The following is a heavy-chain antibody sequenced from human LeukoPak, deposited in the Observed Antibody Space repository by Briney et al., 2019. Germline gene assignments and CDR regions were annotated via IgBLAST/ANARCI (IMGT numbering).Heavy chain of an antibody. CDR2: IYNDGTT. Sequence: HPGGSLRLSCAASGFTVITSFMSWVRQAPGKGLEWVSVIYNDGTTYYADSVKGRFTISRDNSKNTLYLQMNSLRAEDTAVYYCAKESVGTFDYWGQGTLVTVSS. J-gene: IGHJ4*02. V-gene: IGHV3-66*02. D-gene: IGHD7-27*01. CDR1: GFTVITSF. CDR3: AKESVGTFDY.